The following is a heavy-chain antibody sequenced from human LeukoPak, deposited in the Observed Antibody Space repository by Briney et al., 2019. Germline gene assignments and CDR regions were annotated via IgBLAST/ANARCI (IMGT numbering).Heavy chain of an antibody. D-gene: IGHD3-16*02. Sequence: PGGSLRLSCAASGFTFSSYAMSWVRQAPGKGLEWVSSISSSSSYIYYADSVKGRFTISRDNAKNSLYLQMNSLRAEDTAVYYCARLAYDYVWGSYRKGLIYFDYWGQGTLVTVSS. V-gene: IGHV3-21*01. CDR2: ISSSSSYI. J-gene: IGHJ4*02. CDR3: ARLAYDYVWGSYRKGLIYFDY. CDR1: GFTFSSYA.